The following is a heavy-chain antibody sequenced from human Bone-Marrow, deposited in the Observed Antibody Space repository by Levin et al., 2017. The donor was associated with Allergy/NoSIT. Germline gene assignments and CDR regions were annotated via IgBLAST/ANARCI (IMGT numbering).Heavy chain of an antibody. V-gene: IGHV4-59*08. Sequence: KGLXWLGFIYNTRSTNYSPSVKSRATISADTTKNQFSLRLNSVTAADTAVYYCARRNNIGYFDSWGQGTLVSVSS. J-gene: IGHJ4*02. D-gene: IGHD2/OR15-2a*01. CDR2: IYNTRST. CDR3: ARRNNIGYFDS.